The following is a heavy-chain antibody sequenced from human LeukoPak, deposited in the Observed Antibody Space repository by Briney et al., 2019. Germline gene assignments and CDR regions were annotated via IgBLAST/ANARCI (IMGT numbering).Heavy chain of an antibody. V-gene: IGHV3-23*01. CDR1: GFXFSSYA. J-gene: IGHJ4*02. CDR2: ISGTGGST. Sequence: GGSLRLSCAASGFXFSSYAMSWVRQAPGKGLEWVSSISGTGGSTYYADSVKGRFTISRDNSKNTLYLQMNSLRAEDTAAYYCAKAQGSSWSFDYWGQGTLVTVSS. D-gene: IGHD6-13*01. CDR3: AKAQGSSWSFDY.